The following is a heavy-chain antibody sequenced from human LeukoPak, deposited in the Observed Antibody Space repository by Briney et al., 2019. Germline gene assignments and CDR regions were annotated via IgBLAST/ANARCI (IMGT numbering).Heavy chain of an antibody. CDR3: AILKAGYGDSHYYYMDV. D-gene: IGHD6-13*01. J-gene: IGHJ6*03. V-gene: IGHV1-24*01. CDR1: GYTLTELS. Sequence: GASVKVSCKVSGYTLTELSMHWVRQAPGKGLEWMGGFDPEDGETIYAQKFQGRVTMTEDTSTDTAYMELSSLRSEDTAVYYCAILKAGYGDSHYYYMDVWGRGTTVTVSS. CDR2: FDPEDGET.